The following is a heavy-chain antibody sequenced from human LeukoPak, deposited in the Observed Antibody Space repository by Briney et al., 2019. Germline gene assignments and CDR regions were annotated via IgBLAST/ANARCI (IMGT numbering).Heavy chain of an antibody. CDR3: ARGASYAMFPADYMDV. V-gene: IGHV3-30*02. CDR2: IRYDGSNK. J-gene: IGHJ6*03. CDR1: GFTFKTYG. Sequence: GGSLRLSCAASGFTFKTYGMHWVRQAPGKGLEWVAFIRYDGSNKFYPDSVKGRLTISRDDSKNTLYLQVDSLRVDDTAVYYCARGASYAMFPADYMDVWGKGTTVTVSS. D-gene: IGHD2-8*01.